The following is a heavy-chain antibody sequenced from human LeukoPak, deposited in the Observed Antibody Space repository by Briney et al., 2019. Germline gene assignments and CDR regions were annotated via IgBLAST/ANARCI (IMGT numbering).Heavy chain of an antibody. Sequence: ASVKVSCKASGYTFTGYYMHWVRQARGQGLEWMGWIDPNSGGTNYAQKFQGRVTMTRDTSISTAYMELSRLRSDDTAVYYCARDLGAVLRFLEWPMGWFDPWGQGTLVTVSS. D-gene: IGHD3-3*01. CDR2: IDPNSGGT. CDR1: GYTFTGYY. CDR3: ARDLGAVLRFLEWPMGWFDP. V-gene: IGHV1-2*02. J-gene: IGHJ5*02.